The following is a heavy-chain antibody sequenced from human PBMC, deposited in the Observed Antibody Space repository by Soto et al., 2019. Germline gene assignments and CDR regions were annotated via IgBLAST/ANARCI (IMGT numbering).Heavy chain of an antibody. CDR3: AREDRRYRSGWYEP. D-gene: IGHD6-19*01. J-gene: IGHJ5*02. Sequence: SVKGSCKASGYTFTSYAMHWGRQAPGQRLEWMGWINAGNGNTKYSQKFQGRVTITRDTSASTAYMELSSLRSEDTAVYYCAREDRRYRSGWYEPWGQGTLVTVYS. CDR1: GYTFTSYA. V-gene: IGHV1-3*01. CDR2: INAGNGNT.